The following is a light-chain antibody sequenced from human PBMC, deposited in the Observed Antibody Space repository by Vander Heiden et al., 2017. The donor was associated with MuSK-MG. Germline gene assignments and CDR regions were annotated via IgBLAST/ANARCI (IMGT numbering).Light chain of an antibody. V-gene: IGLV3-19*01. CDR2: GND. CDR3: DSRDVSGRHVV. Sequence: SELTHDPAVPVVLGHTATSPCRGDILRSFSASWYQQKPGQAPILVFYGNDNRPSGIPDRFSASKSGNTASLTITGTRAEDEADYYCDSRDVSGRHVVFGGGTKLTVL. J-gene: IGLJ2*01. CDR1: ILRSFS.